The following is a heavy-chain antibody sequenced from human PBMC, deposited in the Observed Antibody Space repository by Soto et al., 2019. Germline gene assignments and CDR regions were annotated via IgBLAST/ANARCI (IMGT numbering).Heavy chain of an antibody. Sequence: VQLQQGGAGLFRPFETLFLPFAVYCEFLSAYYLTWIRQPPGEGLGWIWEINQSGSTNYNPSLKSRVTMSADTSKKHFSLKVTSVTAADTAVYYCARGTVYVPFLFPCLDVWGQGTTVTVSS. CDR2: INQSGST. V-gene: IGHV4-34*02. CDR1: CEFLSAYY. CDR3: ARGTVYVPFLFPCLDV. D-gene: IGHD3-10*02. J-gene: IGHJ6*02.